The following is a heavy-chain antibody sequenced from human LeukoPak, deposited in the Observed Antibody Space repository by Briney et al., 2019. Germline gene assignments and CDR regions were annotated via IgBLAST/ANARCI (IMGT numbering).Heavy chain of an antibody. Sequence: GGSLRLSCAASGFTFSTYAMSWVRQSPGKGLEWVSSIYGSGGNTFYADSVKGRFTISRNDSKNTLYLQMNSLRAEDTALYYCAKQGDGSCYSRSDYWGQGTLVTVSS. CDR1: GFTFSTYA. CDR3: AKQGDGSCYSRSDY. D-gene: IGHD2-15*01. V-gene: IGHV3-23*01. CDR2: IYGSGGNT. J-gene: IGHJ4*02.